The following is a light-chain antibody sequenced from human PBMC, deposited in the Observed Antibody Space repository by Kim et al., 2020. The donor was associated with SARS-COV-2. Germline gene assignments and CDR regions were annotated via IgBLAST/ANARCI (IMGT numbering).Light chain of an antibody. V-gene: IGLV1-40*01. CDR3: QSYDSSLSAVV. CDR2: GNS. CDR1: SSNIGAGYN. J-gene: IGLJ2*01. Sequence: GGTISWTGRSSNIGAGYNVHWYQQLPGTAPKLLIYGNSNRPSGVPDRFSGSKSGTSASLAITGLQAEDEADYYCQSYDSSLSAVVFGGGTQLTVL.